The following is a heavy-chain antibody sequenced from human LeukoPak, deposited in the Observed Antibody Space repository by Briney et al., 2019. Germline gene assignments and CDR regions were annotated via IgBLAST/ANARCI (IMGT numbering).Heavy chain of an antibody. J-gene: IGHJ4*02. CDR1: GFTFSSYA. Sequence: GGSLRLSCEASGFTFSSYAMSWVRQAPGKGLEWVSAISGSGGSTYYADSVKGRFTISRDNSKNTLYLQMNSLRAEDTAVYYCAKFRGYSYGYFDYWGQGTLVTVSS. D-gene: IGHD5-18*01. CDR3: AKFRGYSYGYFDY. V-gene: IGHV3-23*01. CDR2: ISGSGGST.